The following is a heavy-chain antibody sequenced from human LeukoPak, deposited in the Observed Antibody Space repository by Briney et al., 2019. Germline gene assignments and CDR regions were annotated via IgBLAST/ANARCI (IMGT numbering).Heavy chain of an antibody. V-gene: IGHV1-8*01. CDR1: GYTFTSYD. CDR2: MNPNSGNT. J-gene: IGHJ4*02. CDR3: ARGLAVAGIWRSGNPDY. Sequence: ASVKVSCKASGYTFTSYDINWVRQATGQGLEWMGWMNPNSGNTGYAQKFQGRVTMTRSTSISTAYMELSSLTPEDTAVYYCARGLAVAGIWRSGNPDYWGQGTLVTVSS. D-gene: IGHD6-19*01.